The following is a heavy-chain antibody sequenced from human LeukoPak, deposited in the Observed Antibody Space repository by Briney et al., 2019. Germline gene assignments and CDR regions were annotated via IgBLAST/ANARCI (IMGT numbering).Heavy chain of an antibody. Sequence: PGGSLRLSCAASGFTASSTYMSWVRQAPGRGLEWVSLIYSSGSTYYADSLKDRFTISRDNYKNMLYLQLNSLRAEDTAVYYCTRGEDNWGQGTLVTVSS. CDR3: TRGEDN. CDR2: IYSSGST. J-gene: IGHJ4*02. V-gene: IGHV3-66*01. CDR1: GFTASSTY.